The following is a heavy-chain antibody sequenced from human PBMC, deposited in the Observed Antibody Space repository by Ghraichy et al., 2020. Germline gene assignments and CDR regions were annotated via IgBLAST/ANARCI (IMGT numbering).Heavy chain of an antibody. CDR1: GGTFSSYA. D-gene: IGHD2-2*01. Sequence: SVKVSCKASGGTFSSYAISWVRQAPGQGLEWMGGIIPIFGTANYAQKFQGRVTITADESTSTAYMELSSLRSEDTAVYYCAREDIVVVPAASGRYYYYGMDVWGQGTTVTVSS. J-gene: IGHJ6*02. V-gene: IGHV1-69*13. CDR2: IIPIFGTA. CDR3: AREDIVVVPAASGRYYYYGMDV.